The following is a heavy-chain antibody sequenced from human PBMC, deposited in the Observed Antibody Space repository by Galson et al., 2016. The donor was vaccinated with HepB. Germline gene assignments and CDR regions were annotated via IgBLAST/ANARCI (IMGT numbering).Heavy chain of an antibody. Sequence: SVKVSCKASGYTFTGYYIHWVRQAPGQGLEWIGWISPNSGGTNYAQKFQGRVTMTRDTSISTAYMELSRLRSDDTSVYYCVRIHRPQRITIFPGHYYYYGMDVWGQGTTVTVSS. D-gene: IGHD3-3*01. V-gene: IGHV1-2*02. CDR3: VRIHRPQRITIFPGHYYYYGMDV. J-gene: IGHJ6*02. CDR2: ISPNSGGT. CDR1: GYTFTGYY.